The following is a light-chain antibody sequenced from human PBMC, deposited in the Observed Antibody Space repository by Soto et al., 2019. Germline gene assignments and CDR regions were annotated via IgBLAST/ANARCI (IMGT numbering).Light chain of an antibody. J-gene: IGKJ1*01. CDR3: QQYINLWT. CDR2: GAS. CDR1: QSVSYY. Sequence: EIVLTQSPGTLSLSPGERACLSFRASQSVSYYLAWYQQKPGQSPRLLIYGASTRATGIPARFSGSGSGTEFTLTISCLQSEDFAVYYCQQYINLWTFGQGTKVDIK. V-gene: IGKV3-15*01.